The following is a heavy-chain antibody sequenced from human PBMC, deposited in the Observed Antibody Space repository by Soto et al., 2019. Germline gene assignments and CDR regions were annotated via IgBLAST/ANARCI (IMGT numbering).Heavy chain of an antibody. CDR3: ARTAGYYRGRHFDN. Sequence: SGPTLVNPTQTLTLTCTFSGFSLSTTGMRVSWIRQPPGKALDWLARIDWDDDKFYSTSLKTRLTISKDTSKNQVVLSMTNMGPGDTATYYCARTAGYYRGRHFDNWGQGILVTVS. J-gene: IGHJ4*02. CDR2: IDWDDDK. V-gene: IGHV2-70*04. CDR1: GFSLSTTGMR. D-gene: IGHD2-15*01.